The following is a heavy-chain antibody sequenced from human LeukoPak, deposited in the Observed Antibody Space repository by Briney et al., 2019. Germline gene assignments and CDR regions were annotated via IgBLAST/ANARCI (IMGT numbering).Heavy chain of an antibody. D-gene: IGHD6-19*01. J-gene: IGHJ4*02. Sequence: SETLSLTCTVSGGSISRYYWSWIRQPPGKGLEWIGYIYYSGSSNYNPSLKSRVTISVDTSKNQFSLKLSSVTAADTAVYYCARLERGSDWYFDYWGQGTLVTVSS. CDR1: GGSISRYY. CDR2: IYYSGSS. CDR3: ARLERGSDWYFDY. V-gene: IGHV4-59*08.